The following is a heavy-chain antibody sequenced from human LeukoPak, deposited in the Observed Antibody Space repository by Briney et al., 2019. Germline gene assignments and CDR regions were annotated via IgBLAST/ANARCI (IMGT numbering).Heavy chain of an antibody. J-gene: IGHJ3*02. CDR2: INHSGST. V-gene: IGHV4-34*01. D-gene: IGHD3-3*01. Sequence: SETLSLTCAVYGGSFSGYYWSWIRQPPGKGLEWIGEINHSGSTNYNPSLKSRVTISVDTSKNQFSLKLSSVTAADTAVYYCARPQQRITIFGVVITESAFDIWGQGTMVTVSS. CDR1: GGSFSGYY. CDR3: ARPQQRITIFGVVITESAFDI.